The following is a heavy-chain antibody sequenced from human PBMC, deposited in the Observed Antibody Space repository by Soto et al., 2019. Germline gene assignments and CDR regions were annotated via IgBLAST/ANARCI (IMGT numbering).Heavy chain of an antibody. D-gene: IGHD3-9*01. V-gene: IGHV4-39*01. Sequence: QLQLQESGPGLVKPSETLSLTCTVSGDSLSSSTYYWGWIRQPPGKGLEWIGSIQYSGNTYYNPSLKSRITTSVDTSKNQLSLKLSSVTDADTAVYYCAKAMTGAKRTFDVWGQGTMVTVSS. CDR3: AKAMTGAKRTFDV. CDR1: GDSLSSSTYY. CDR2: IQYSGNT. J-gene: IGHJ3*01.